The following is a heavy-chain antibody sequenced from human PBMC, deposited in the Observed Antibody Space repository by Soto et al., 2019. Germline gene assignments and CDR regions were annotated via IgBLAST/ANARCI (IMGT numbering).Heavy chain of an antibody. CDR3: AKLRGLVVVVAATNYYYGMDV. CDR2: ISGSGGST. CDR1: GFTFSSYA. J-gene: IGHJ6*02. V-gene: IGHV3-23*01. D-gene: IGHD2-15*01. Sequence: GGSLRLSCAASGFTFSSYAMSWVRQAPGKGLEWVSAISGSGGSTYYADSVKGRFTISRDNSKNTLYLQMNSLRAEDTAVYYCAKLRGLVVVVAATNYYYGMDVWGQGTTVTVSS.